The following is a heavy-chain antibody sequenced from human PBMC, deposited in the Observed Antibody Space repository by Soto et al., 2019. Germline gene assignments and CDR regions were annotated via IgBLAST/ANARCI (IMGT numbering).Heavy chain of an antibody. Sequence: GGSLRLSCAASGFTFSSYWMHWVRQAPGKGLVWVSRINSDGSSTSYADSVKGRFTISRDNAKNTLYLQMNSLRAEDTAVYYCAREMEEYYDYIWGSYRWYYFDYWGQGTLVTVSS. CDR3: AREMEEYYDYIWGSYRWYYFDY. CDR1: GFTFSSYW. J-gene: IGHJ4*02. CDR2: INSDGSST. V-gene: IGHV3-74*01. D-gene: IGHD3-16*02.